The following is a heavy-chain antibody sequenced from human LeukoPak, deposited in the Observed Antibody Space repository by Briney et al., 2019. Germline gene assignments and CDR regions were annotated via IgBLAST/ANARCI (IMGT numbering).Heavy chain of an antibody. Sequence: PGGSLTLSCAASGFTFSTYGMHWVRQAPGKGLEGVAVISYDGSNEYYADSVKGRFTISRDNSKNTLYLQMSSLRAEDTAVYYCAKEFNRGLPDYWGQGTLVTVPS. J-gene: IGHJ4*02. CDR1: GFTFSTYG. CDR3: AKEFNRGLPDY. CDR2: ISYDGSNE. V-gene: IGHV3-30*18. D-gene: IGHD2/OR15-2a*01.